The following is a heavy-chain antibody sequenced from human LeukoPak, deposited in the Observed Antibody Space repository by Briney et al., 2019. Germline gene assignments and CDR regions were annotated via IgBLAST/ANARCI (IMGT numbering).Heavy chain of an antibody. Sequence: PGGSLRLSCAASGFTFSTFAMIWVRQAPGKGLEWVAYIQYDGSNEQYADSVKGRFSISRDSSKNILYLQMNSLRAEDTAVYYCAKDRCSNGVGCYYYYMDAWGKGTTVTISS. V-gene: IGHV3-30*02. CDR2: IQYDGSNE. CDR1: GFTFSTFA. J-gene: IGHJ6*03. CDR3: AKDRCSNGVGCYYYYMDA. D-gene: IGHD2-8*01.